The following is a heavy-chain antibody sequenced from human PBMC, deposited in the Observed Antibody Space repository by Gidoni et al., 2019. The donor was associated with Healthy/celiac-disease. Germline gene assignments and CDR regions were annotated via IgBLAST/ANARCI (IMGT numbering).Heavy chain of an antibody. CDR3: ARFPRGQFGVGLFDY. V-gene: IGHV4-34*01. CDR1: GGSFSGYY. J-gene: IGHJ4*02. CDR2: INHSGST. Sequence: QVQLQQWGAGLLKPSETLSLTCAVYGGSFSGYYWSWIRQPPGKGLEWIGEINHSGSTNYNPSLKSRVTISVDTSKNQFSLKLSSVTAADTAVYYCARFPRGQFGVGLFDYWGQGTLVTVSS. D-gene: IGHD3-3*01.